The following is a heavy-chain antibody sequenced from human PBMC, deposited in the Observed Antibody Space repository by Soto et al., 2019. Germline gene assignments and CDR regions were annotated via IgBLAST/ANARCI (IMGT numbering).Heavy chain of an antibody. Sequence: QVQLVESGGGLVKPGGSLRLSCAASGFTFSGYNMSWIRQAPGKRLEWVSYITSSGSNTFDAESVKGRFTISRDNTMNLLYLQMNSLRAEGTAVYYWARRGTISSAHHFDHWGPGTLVTVSS. CDR2: ITSSGSNT. CDR1: GFTFSGYN. CDR3: ARRGTISSAHHFDH. J-gene: IGHJ4*02. V-gene: IGHV3-11*01. D-gene: IGHD6-6*01.